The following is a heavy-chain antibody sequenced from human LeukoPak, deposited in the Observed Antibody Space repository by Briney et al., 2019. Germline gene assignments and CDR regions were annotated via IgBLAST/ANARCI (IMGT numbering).Heavy chain of an antibody. D-gene: IGHD2-15*01. J-gene: IGHJ4*02. V-gene: IGHV3-21*01. CDR2: ISGSSSNI. CDR3: ARPLGYCTSGSCFPYY. Sequence: GGSLRLSCAASGFTFSSYSMNWVRQAPGKWLEWVSSISGSSSNIYYADSVKGRFTISRDNAKNSLYLQMNSLRAEDTAVYYCARPLGYCTSGSCFPYYRGQGTLVTVSS. CDR1: GFTFSSYS.